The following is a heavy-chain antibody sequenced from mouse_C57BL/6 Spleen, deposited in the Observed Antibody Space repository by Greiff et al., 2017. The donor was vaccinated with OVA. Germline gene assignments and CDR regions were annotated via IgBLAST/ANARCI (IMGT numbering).Heavy chain of an antibody. CDR1: GYTFTDYN. J-gene: IGHJ2*01. CDR3: ARSAYYSNLRFFDY. D-gene: IGHD2-5*01. Sequence: VQLKESGPELVKPGASVKIPCKASGYTFTDYNMDWVKQSHGKSLEWIGDINPNNGGTIYNQKFKGKATLTVDKSSSTAYMELRSLTSEDTAVYYCARSAYYSNLRFFDYWGQGTTLTVSS. V-gene: IGHV1-18*01. CDR2: INPNNGGT.